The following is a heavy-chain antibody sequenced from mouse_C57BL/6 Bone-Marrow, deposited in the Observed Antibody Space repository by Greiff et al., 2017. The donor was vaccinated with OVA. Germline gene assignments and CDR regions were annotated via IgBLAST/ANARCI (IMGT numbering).Heavy chain of an antibody. CDR3: ARQGLGY. Sequence: QVQLKESGAELARPGASVKLSCKASGYTFTSYGISWVKQRTGQGLEWIGEIYPRSGNTYYNEKFKGKATLTADKSSSTAYWELRSLTSDDSAVYFCARQGLGYWGPGTTLSVSS. D-gene: IGHD3-1*01. J-gene: IGHJ2*01. CDR1: GYTFTSYG. CDR2: IYPRSGNT. V-gene: IGHV1-81*01.